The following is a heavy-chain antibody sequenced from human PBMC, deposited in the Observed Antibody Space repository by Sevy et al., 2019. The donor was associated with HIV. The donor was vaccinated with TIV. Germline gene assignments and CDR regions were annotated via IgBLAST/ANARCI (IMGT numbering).Heavy chain of an antibody. V-gene: IGHV3-7*01. CDR1: GFTFSSYW. D-gene: IGHD4-17*01. CDR3: ARFTVTSLDY. J-gene: IGHJ4*02. CDR2: MKEDGSER. Sequence: GGSLRLSCAASGFTFSSYWMSWVRQAPGKGLEWVATMKEDGSERNYVDSVKGRFTISRDNAKNSLYLQMNSLRAEDTAVYYCARFTVTSLDYWGQGTLVTVSS.